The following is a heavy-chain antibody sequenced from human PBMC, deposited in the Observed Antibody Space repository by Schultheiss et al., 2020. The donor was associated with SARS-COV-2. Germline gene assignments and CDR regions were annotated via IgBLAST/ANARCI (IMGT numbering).Heavy chain of an antibody. CDR3: AIVSSYYGSGSYYSLFDY. CDR1: GGSISSSNW. CDR2: IYHSGST. Sequence: SETLSLTCAVSGGSISSSNWWSWVRQPPGKGLEWIGEIYHSGSTNYNPSLKSRVTISVDKSKNQFSLKLSSVTAADTAVYYCAIVSSYYGSGSYYSLFDYWGQGTLVTVSS. D-gene: IGHD3-10*01. J-gene: IGHJ4*02. V-gene: IGHV4-4*02.